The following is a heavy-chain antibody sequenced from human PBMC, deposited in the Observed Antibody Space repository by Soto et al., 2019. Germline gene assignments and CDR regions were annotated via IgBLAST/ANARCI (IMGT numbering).Heavy chain of an antibody. Sequence: GASVKVSCKASGGTFSSYTISWVRQAPGQGLEWMGRIIPILGIANYAQKFQGRVTITADKSTSTAYMELSSLGSEDTAVYYCGIFSAPRAFDIWGQGTMVTVSS. V-gene: IGHV1-69*02. J-gene: IGHJ3*02. CDR2: IIPILGIA. CDR1: GGTFSSYT. CDR3: GIFSAPRAFDI.